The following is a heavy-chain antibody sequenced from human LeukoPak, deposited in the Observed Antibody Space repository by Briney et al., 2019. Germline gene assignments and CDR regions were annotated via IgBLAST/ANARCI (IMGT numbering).Heavy chain of an antibody. J-gene: IGHJ3*02. CDR3: ARAGRGDDDAFDI. V-gene: IGHV3-21*01. Sequence: GGSLRLSCTASGFTFSSYSMNWVRQAPGKGLEWVSSISNSGTYIYYADSVKGRFTISRDNAKNSLYLQVNSLRAEDTAVYYCARAGRGDDDAFDIWGQGTMVTVSS. CDR2: ISNSGTYI. CDR1: GFTFSSYS. D-gene: IGHD2-21*02.